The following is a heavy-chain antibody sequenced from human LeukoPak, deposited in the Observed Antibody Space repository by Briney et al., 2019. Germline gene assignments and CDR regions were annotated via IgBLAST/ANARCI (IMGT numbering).Heavy chain of an antibody. V-gene: IGHV3-48*03. D-gene: IGHD5-12*01. CDR3: ARSRSGYYEDY. Sequence: GGSLTLSCAASGFTFSSYEMNWVRQAPGKGLEWVSYISCSSSTIYYPDSVKGRFTISRDNAKNSLYLQMNSLRAEDTAVYYCARSRSGYYEDYWGQGALVTVSS. CDR2: ISCSSSTI. J-gene: IGHJ4*02. CDR1: GFTFSSYE.